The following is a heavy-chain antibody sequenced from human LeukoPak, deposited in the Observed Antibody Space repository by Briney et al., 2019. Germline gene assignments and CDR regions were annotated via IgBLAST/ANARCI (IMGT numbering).Heavy chain of an antibody. D-gene: IGHD1-26*01. Sequence: SVKVSCKVSGYTLTELSMHWVRQAPGKGLEWMGGFDPEDGETIYAQKFQGRVTMTEEAFTDTAYMELSSLRSEDTAVYYCATAPSGSYVDYWGQGPLVTVS. J-gene: IGHJ4*02. CDR1: GYTLTELS. CDR2: FDPEDGET. V-gene: IGHV1-24*01. CDR3: ATAPSGSYVDY.